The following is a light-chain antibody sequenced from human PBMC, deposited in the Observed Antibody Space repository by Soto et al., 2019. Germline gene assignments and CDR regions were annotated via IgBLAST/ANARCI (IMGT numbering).Light chain of an antibody. Sequence: QAVVTQPPSVSGAPGQRVTISCTGSSSNIGAGYDVHWYQQLPGTAPKLLIYGNSNRPSGVPDRFSGSKSGTSASLDITGLQAEDEADYYCQSYDSRLSGSVFGPGTKLTL. CDR1: SSNIGAGYD. CDR3: QSYDSRLSGSV. V-gene: IGLV1-40*01. CDR2: GNS. J-gene: IGLJ1*01.